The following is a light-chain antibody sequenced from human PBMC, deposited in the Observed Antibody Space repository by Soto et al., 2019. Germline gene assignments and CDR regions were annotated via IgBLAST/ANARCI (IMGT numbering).Light chain of an antibody. CDR3: QQSYTSPVT. CDR2: GAS. CDR1: QSISTY. J-gene: IGKJ4*01. Sequence: DIQMTQSPSSLSVSIGDRVTITCRASQSISTYLNWYEQKPGKAPNLLIYGASALQSGVPSRFSGGGSGTYFTLTISRLQPEDFGSYYCQQSYTSPVTFGGGTKVEIK. V-gene: IGKV1-39*01.